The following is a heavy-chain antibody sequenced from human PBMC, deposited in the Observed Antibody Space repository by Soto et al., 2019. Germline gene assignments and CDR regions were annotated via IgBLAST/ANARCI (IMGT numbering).Heavy chain of an antibody. J-gene: IGHJ4*02. CDR2: IIPIFGPA. CDR1: GGTISANT. D-gene: IGHD6-6*01. CDR3: AFSSSYYFDY. Sequence: SVKVSCKASGGTISANTITWVRQAPRQGLEWMGGIIPIFGPADYAQKFQGRVTITADESTSTVYMELTSLRSEDTAVYYCAFSSSYYFDYWGQGTQVTVSS. V-gene: IGHV1-69*13.